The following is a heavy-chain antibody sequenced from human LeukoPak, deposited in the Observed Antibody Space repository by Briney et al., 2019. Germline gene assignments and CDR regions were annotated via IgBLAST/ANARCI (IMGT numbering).Heavy chain of an antibody. D-gene: IGHD2-15*01. CDR3: ARARVVVAANPFDY. Sequence: GGSLRLSCAASGFTFSSYRMNWVRQAPGKGLEWVSSISSSSSYIYYADSVKGRFTISRDNAKNSLYLQMNSLRAEDTAVYYCARARVVVAANPFDYWGQGTLVTVSS. V-gene: IGHV3-21*01. J-gene: IGHJ4*02. CDR1: GFTFSSYR. CDR2: ISSSSSYI.